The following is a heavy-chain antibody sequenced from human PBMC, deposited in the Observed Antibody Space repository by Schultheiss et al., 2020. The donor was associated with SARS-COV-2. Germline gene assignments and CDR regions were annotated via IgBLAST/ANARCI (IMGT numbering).Heavy chain of an antibody. CDR2: ISYDGSNK. Sequence: GGSLRLSCAASGFTFSSYAMHWVRQAPGKGLEWVAVISYDGSNKYYADSVKGRFTISRDNAKNSLYLQMNSLRAEDTAVYYCARDLNPREVLTWYDAFDIWGQGTMVTVSS. D-gene: IGHD2-15*01. CDR3: ARDLNPREVLTWYDAFDI. CDR1: GFTFSSYA. J-gene: IGHJ3*02. V-gene: IGHV3-30-3*01.